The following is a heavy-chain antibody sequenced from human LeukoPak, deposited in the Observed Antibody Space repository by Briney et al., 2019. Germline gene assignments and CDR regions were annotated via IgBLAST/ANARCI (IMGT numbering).Heavy chain of an antibody. V-gene: IGHV4-61*09. J-gene: IGHJ5*02. D-gene: IGHD3-22*01. Sequence: SETLSLTCTVSGGSISGGSYCWSWIRQPAGKGLEWIGHIHSSGNTNYNPSLKSRVTISVDTSKNQFSLKLNSVTAADTAVYYCARVRSPRDSSGYYVERPTVWFDPWGQGTLVTVSS. CDR1: GGSISGGSYC. CDR2: IHSSGNT. CDR3: ARVRSPRDSSGYYVERPTVWFDP.